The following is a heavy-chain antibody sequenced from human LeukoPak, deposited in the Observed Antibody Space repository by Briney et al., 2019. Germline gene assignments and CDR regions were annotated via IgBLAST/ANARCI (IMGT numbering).Heavy chain of an antibody. J-gene: IGHJ4*02. D-gene: IGHD3-16*01. Sequence: SETPSLTCTVSGGSISSDAYYWGWIRQPPKKGLEWIGTIYHSGSTYLNPSLRSRLTISVDTSKNQFSLNLSSVTAADTAVYYCARLDGAWGYFDYWGQGTMSTVSS. CDR3: ARLDGAWGYFDY. CDR2: IYHSGST. V-gene: IGHV4-39*01. CDR1: GGSISSDAYY.